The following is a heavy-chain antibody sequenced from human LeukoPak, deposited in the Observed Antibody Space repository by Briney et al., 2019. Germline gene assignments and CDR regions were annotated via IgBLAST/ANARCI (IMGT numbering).Heavy chain of an antibody. J-gene: IGHJ6*02. CDR1: GFTFSSYS. D-gene: IGHD3-22*01. Sequence: PGGSLRLSCAVSGFTFSSYSLNWVRQAPGKGLEWVSYISSSSRTIYYADSVEGRFTISRDNAKNSLYLQMNSLRDEDTAVYYCARGGSGYGDYYYFYAMDVWGQGTTVTVSS. CDR3: ARGGSGYGDYYYFYAMDV. CDR2: ISSSSRTI. V-gene: IGHV3-48*02.